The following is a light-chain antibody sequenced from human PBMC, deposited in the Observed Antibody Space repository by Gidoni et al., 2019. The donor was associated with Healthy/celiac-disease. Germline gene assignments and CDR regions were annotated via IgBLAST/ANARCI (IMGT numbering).Light chain of an antibody. J-gene: IGKJ1*01. Sequence: EIVMTQSPATLSVSPGERATLSCRASQSVSSNLAWYQQKPGQAPRLLIYDATTRATGIPARVSGSGSGTEFTLTISSLQSEECAVYYCQQYNNWPLWTFGQGTKVEIK. V-gene: IGKV3-15*01. CDR3: QQYNNWPLWT. CDR2: DAT. CDR1: QSVSSN.